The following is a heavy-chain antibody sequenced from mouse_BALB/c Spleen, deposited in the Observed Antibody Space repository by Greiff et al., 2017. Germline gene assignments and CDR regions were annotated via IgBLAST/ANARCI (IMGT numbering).Heavy chain of an antibody. J-gene: IGHJ2*01. D-gene: IGHD4-1*01. Sequence: EVQLQQSGPELMKPGASVKISCKASGYSFTSYYMHWVKQSHGKSLEWIGYIDPFNGGTSYNQKFKGKATLTVDKSSSTAYMHLSSLTSEDSAVYYCANPGSSFDYWGQGTTLTVSS. CDR1: GYSFTSYY. V-gene: IGHV1S135*01. CDR3: ANPGSSFDY. CDR2: IDPFNGGT.